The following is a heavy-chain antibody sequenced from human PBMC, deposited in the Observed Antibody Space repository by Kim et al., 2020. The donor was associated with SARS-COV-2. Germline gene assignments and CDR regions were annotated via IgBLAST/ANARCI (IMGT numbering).Heavy chain of an antibody. V-gene: IGHV3-23*01. CDR1: GFIFSHYA. J-gene: IGHJ3*02. D-gene: IGHD3-22*01. CDR2: ISESGVST. Sequence: GGSLRLSCAASGFIFSHYAMTWVRKAPGKGLEWVSSISESGVSTSDADSVKGRFTISRDNSNNTLYLRMNSLRVEDTAVYYCTFNYYDSSGYYYNDAFDIWGQGTMVTVSS. CDR3: TFNYYDSSGYYYNDAFDI.